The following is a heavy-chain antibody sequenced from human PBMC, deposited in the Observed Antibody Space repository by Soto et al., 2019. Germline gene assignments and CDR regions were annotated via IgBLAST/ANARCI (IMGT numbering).Heavy chain of an antibody. CDR2: IYYSGST. CDR1: GGSISSSSYY. Sequence: SETLSLTCTVSGGSISSSSYYWGWIRQPPGKGLEWIGSIYYSGSTYYNPSLKSRVTISVGTSKNQFSLKLSSVTAADTAVYYCARHAPLSWGGSYFGYFQHWGQGTLVTVSS. J-gene: IGHJ1*01. V-gene: IGHV4-39*01. D-gene: IGHD1-26*01. CDR3: ARHAPLSWGGSYFGYFQH.